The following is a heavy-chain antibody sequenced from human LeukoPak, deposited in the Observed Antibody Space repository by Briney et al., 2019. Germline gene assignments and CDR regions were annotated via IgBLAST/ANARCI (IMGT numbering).Heavy chain of an antibody. J-gene: IGHJ4*02. CDR2: LSGSGSSA. CDR1: GFTFSTYA. D-gene: IGHD3-9*01. V-gene: IGHV3-23*01. CDR3: AKGLTNLGDD. Sequence: GGSLRLSCAASGFTFSTYAMSWVRQAPGKGLEWVSGLSGSGSSAYYADSVKGRFTTSRDNSKNTLYLQMNSLRPEDTAVYYCAKGLTNLGDDWGQGTLVTVSS.